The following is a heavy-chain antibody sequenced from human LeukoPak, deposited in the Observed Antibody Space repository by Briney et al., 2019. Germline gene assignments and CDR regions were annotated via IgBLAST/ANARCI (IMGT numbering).Heavy chain of an antibody. Sequence: SETLSLTCTVSGGSISSGGYYWSWIRQPPGKGLEWIGYIYHSGSTYYNPSLKSRVTLSVDSSKNQFSLRLTSVTAADTAVYYCARWGKPYYFDYWGQGTLVTVSS. D-gene: IGHD3-16*01. J-gene: IGHJ4*02. CDR2: IYHSGST. CDR3: ARWGKPYYFDY. CDR1: GGSISSGGYY. V-gene: IGHV4-30-2*01.